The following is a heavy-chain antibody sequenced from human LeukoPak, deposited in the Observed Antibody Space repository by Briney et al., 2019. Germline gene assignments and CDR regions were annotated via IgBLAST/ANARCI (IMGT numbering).Heavy chain of an antibody. J-gene: IGHJ4*02. Sequence: SEALSLTCTVSGGSISSASYYWSWIRQPAGKGLEWIGRIYTSGSTNYNPSLKSRVTISVDTSKNQFSLKLSSVTAADTAVYYCAMRERLAAAFDYWGQGTLVTVSS. V-gene: IGHV4-61*02. CDR2: IYTSGST. CDR3: AMRERLAAAFDY. CDR1: GGSISSASYY. D-gene: IGHD6-13*01.